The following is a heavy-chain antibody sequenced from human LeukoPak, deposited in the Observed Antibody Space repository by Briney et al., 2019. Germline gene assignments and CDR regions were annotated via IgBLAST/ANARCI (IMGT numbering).Heavy chain of an antibody. V-gene: IGHV1-18*01. CDR1: GYTFTSYG. J-gene: IGHJ4*02. CDR3: ARDSLLAAPYTDH. CDR2: ISDYSGNP. Sequence: GASVKVSCKASGYTFTSYGISWVRQAPGQGLEWMGWISDYSGNPNYAQKFQGRVTMTADTFTSTAYMELRSLRSDDTAVYFCARDSLLAAPYTDHWGQVTPVTVSS. D-gene: IGHD3-10*01.